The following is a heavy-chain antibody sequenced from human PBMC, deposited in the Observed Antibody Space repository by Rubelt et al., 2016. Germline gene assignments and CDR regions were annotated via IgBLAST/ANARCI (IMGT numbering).Heavy chain of an antibody. CDR2: INPSGGST. Sequence: QVQLVQSGAEVKKPGASVRISCKSFRYTFTNYYIHWVRQTPGQGLEWMGLINPSGGSTLSPQKFQGRVTMTTDTSYMELTGLRSDDTAVYYVARVNNVVSGYDGFDIWGQGTTVIVSS. J-gene: IGHJ3*02. CDR3: ARVNNVVSGYDGFDI. V-gene: IGHV1-46*01. CDR1: RYTFTNYY. D-gene: IGHD3-3*01.